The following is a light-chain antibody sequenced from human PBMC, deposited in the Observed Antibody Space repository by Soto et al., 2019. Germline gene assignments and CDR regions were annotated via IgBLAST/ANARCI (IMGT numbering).Light chain of an antibody. CDR1: QSIKNW. V-gene: IGKV1-33*01. CDR2: HAS. CDR3: QQYYGLPPLT. Sequence: DIQMTQSPSTLSASVGDRVTITCRASQSIKNWLAWYQQKPGEAPKLLIYHASKLAKGVTSRFSGSGSGTDFSFIITSLQREDLATYYCQQYYGLPPLTFGQGTRLEIK. J-gene: IGKJ5*01.